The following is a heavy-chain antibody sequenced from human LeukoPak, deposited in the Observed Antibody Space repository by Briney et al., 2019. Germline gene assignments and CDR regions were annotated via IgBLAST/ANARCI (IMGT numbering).Heavy chain of an antibody. J-gene: IGHJ4*02. D-gene: IGHD4-17*01. V-gene: IGHV3-66*01. Sequence: GGSLRLSCVPSGFTVRSNYMSWVRQAPGKGLEWVSVIYSGGSTYYADSVKGRFTTSRDNSKNTLYLQMNSLRAEDTAVYYCARVAVTTIWGQGTLVTVSS. CDR2: IYSGGST. CDR1: GFTVRSNY. CDR3: ARVAVTTI.